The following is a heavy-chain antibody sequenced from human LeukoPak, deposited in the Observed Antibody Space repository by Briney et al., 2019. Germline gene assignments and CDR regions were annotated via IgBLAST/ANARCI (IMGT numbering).Heavy chain of an antibody. Sequence: GGSLRLSCAASGFTFISYGMHWVRQAPGKGLEWVAVKWYDGSKKYYADSVKGRFTISRDNSKNTVYLQMNSLRAEDTAVYYCARVSPEIVVVTGTGAPDYWGQGTLVTVSS. CDR2: KWYDGSKK. D-gene: IGHD2-21*02. CDR1: GFTFISYG. CDR3: ARVSPEIVVVTGTGAPDY. J-gene: IGHJ4*01. V-gene: IGHV3-33*01.